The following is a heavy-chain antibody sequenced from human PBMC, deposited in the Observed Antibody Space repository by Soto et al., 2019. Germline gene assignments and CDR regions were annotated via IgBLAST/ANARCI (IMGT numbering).Heavy chain of an antibody. J-gene: IGHJ5*02. V-gene: IGHV1-18*01. CDR3: ARKYGDYYDSSGYQNWFDP. Sequence: GASVKVSCKASGYTFTSYGISWVRQAPGQGLEWMGWISACNGNTNYAQKLQGRVTMTTDTSTSTAYMELRSLRSDDTAVYYCARKYGDYYDSSGYQNWFDPWGQGTLVTVSS. CDR1: GYTFTSYG. CDR2: ISACNGNT. D-gene: IGHD3-22*01.